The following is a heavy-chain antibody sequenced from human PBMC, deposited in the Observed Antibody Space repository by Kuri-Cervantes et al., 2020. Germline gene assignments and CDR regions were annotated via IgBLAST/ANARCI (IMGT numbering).Heavy chain of an antibody. CDR2: ISYDGSNK. CDR3: ARDHRGDGYSDY. J-gene: IGHJ4*02. D-gene: IGHD5-24*01. Sequence: GGSLRLSCAASGFTFSSYAMHWVRQAPGKGLEWVAVISYDGSNKYYADSVKGRFTISRDNSKNTLYLQMNSLRAEDTAVYYCARDHRGDGYSDYWGQGTRVTGYS. V-gene: IGHV3-30*14. CDR1: GFTFSSYA.